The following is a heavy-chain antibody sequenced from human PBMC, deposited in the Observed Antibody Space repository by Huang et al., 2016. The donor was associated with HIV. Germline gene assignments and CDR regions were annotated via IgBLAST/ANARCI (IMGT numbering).Heavy chain of an antibody. V-gene: IGHV4-39*02. CDR1: FASISGNSEL. Sequence: LLLRESGSGLVKTSETMSLSCTVAFASISGNSELWTWGRQSPGKGLEGIASMHDGGSTYYNPSLKSRFAMSVDTSHNQHFPLTLASVTAADTAVYFCASGPVIVSISRFYFEQWGPGILVTV. CDR3: ASGPVIVSISRFYFEQ. CDR2: MHDGGST. D-gene: IGHD3-22*01. J-gene: IGHJ4*02.